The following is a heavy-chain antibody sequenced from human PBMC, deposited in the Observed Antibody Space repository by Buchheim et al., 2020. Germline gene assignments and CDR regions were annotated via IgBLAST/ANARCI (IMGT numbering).Heavy chain of an antibody. CDR1: GGSISSYY. J-gene: IGHJ4*02. CDR3: ARDGSSDYYDSSGLDY. Sequence: QVQLQESGPGLVKPSETLSLTCTVSGGSISSYYWSWIRQPPGKGLEWIGYINYSGSTNYNPSLKSRVTISVDTSKKQFSLKLSSVTAADTAVYYCARDGSSDYYDSSGLDYWGQGTL. V-gene: IGHV4-59*01. D-gene: IGHD3-22*01. CDR2: INYSGST.